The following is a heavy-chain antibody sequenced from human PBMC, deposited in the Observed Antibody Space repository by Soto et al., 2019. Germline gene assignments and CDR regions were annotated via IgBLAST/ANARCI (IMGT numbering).Heavy chain of an antibody. CDR3: ASRDPGTSVDY. CDR2: IYRTGST. V-gene: IGHV4-4*02. J-gene: IGHJ4*02. D-gene: IGHD1-7*01. Sequence: SETLSLTCAVSGGSFTSNNWWTWVRQPPGQGLEWIGEIYRTGSTNYNPSLKSRITISLDKSENQFSLKVTALTAADTAVYYCASRDPGTSVDYWGQGTLVTVSS. CDR1: GGSFTSNNW.